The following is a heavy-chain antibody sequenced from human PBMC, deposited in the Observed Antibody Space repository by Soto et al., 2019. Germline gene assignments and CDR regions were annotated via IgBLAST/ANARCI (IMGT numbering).Heavy chain of an antibody. J-gene: IGHJ6*02. Sequence: SETLSLTCTVSGGSISSSSYYWGWIRQPPGKGLEWIGSIYYSGSTYYNPSLKSRVTISVDTSKNQFSLKLSSVTAADTAVYYCARHLNYDFWSGRYYYGMDVWGQGTTVTVSS. CDR2: IYYSGST. D-gene: IGHD3-3*01. CDR3: ARHLNYDFWSGRYYYGMDV. CDR1: GGSISSSSYY. V-gene: IGHV4-39*01.